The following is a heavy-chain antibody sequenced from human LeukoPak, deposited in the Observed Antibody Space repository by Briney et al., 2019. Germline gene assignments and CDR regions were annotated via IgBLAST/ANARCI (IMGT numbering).Heavy chain of an antibody. Sequence: ASVKVSCKASGYTFTGYYMHWVRQAPGQGLEWMGWINPNSGGTNYAQKFQGRVTMTRDTSISTAYMELSRLRSDDTAVYYCARVSGDNYDFWSGYSGDDAFDIWGQGTMVTVSS. CDR2: INPNSGGT. D-gene: IGHD3-3*01. V-gene: IGHV1-2*02. CDR3: ARVSGDNYDFWSGYSGDDAFDI. J-gene: IGHJ3*02. CDR1: GYTFTGYY.